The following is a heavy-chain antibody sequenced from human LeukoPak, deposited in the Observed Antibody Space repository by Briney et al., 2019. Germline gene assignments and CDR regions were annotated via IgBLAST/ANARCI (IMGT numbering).Heavy chain of an antibody. J-gene: IGHJ6*03. CDR2: IIPILGIA. CDR1: GGTFSSYT. Sequence: ASVKVSCKASGGTFSSYTISWVRQAPGQGLEWMGRIIPILGIANYAQKFQGRVTITADKSTSTAYMELSSLRSEDTAVYYCARGPNTRSVYYYMDVWGKGTTVTVSS. D-gene: IGHD1/OR15-1a*01. CDR3: ARGPNTRSVYYYMDV. V-gene: IGHV1-69*02.